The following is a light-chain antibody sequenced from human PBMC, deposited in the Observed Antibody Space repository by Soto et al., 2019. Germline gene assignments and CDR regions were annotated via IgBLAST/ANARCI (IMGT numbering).Light chain of an antibody. CDR3: QQYGGSPRT. J-gene: IGKJ5*01. V-gene: IGKV3-20*01. CDR2: GAS. CDR1: ESVDDDF. Sequence: EIVLTQSPGTLSLSSGERATLSCRANESVDDDFLAWYQRRPGQAPRLLIYGASTRASGIPQRFSGGGSGTEFTLTISRLEPEDFAVYYCQQYGGSPRTFGQGTRLEIK.